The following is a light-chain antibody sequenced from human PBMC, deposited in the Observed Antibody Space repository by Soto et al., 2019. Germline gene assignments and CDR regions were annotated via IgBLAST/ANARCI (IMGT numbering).Light chain of an antibody. Sequence: QSALTQPPSAAGSPGQSVTISCTGTSTDVGGYNYVSWYQQYPGKAPKLMIYEVSKRPSGVTDRFSGSKSVNTASLTVSGLHADEEADYYCSSYGGRYKYVVGTGTKVTVI. CDR1: STDVGGYNY. J-gene: IGLJ1*01. V-gene: IGLV2-8*01. CDR2: EVS. CDR3: SSYGGRYKYV.